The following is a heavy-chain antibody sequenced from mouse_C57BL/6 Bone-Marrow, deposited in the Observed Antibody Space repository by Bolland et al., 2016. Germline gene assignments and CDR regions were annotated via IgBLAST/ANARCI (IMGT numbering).Heavy chain of an antibody. V-gene: IGHV1-76*01. CDR3: ARSLFYAMDY. J-gene: IGHJ4*01. Sequence: GSGNTYYNEKFKGKATLTAEKSSSTAYMQLSSLTSEDSAVYFCARSLFYAMDYWGQG. CDR2: GSGNT.